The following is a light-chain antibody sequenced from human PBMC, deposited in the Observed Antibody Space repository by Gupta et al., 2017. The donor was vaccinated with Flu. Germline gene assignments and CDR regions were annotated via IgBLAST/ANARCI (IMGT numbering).Light chain of an antibody. CDR1: EGVSPH. Sequence: PATLSPSPGEIATLSVSASEGVSPHSAWHHQKPGPTPRLLIYKADTRAPGIPARFSGNGSATQLTLTISMLQSADFALYYCQQDTSWLYTSGQRTRLEI. CDR3: QQDTSWLYT. V-gene: IGKV3-15*01. J-gene: IGKJ2*01. CDR2: KAD.